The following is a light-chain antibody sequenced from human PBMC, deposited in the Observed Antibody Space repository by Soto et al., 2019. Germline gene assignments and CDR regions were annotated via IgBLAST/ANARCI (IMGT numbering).Light chain of an antibody. J-gene: IGKJ2*01. V-gene: IGKV3-15*01. Sequence: SQGIGDTLAWYQQKPGQAPRVLIYDASNRATGIPARFSASGSGTEFTLTISSLQPEDFAVYYCQQYYNWPPYSFGQGTKVDIK. CDR3: QQYYNWPPYS. CDR1: QGIGDT. CDR2: DAS.